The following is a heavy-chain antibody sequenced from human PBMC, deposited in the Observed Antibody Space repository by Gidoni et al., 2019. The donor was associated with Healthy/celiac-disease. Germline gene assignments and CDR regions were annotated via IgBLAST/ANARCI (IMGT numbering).Heavy chain of an antibody. CDR3: ARDPYSSGWYSGP. CDR2: IKQDGSEK. CDR1: GFTLSSSW. V-gene: IGHV3-7*01. Sequence: EVQLVEYGGGWGQPGGGLRPSCAASGFTLSSSWMSWVRQAPGKGLEWVANIKQDGSEKYYVDSVKGRFTISRDNAKNSLYLQMNSLRAEDTAVYYCARDPYSSGWYSGPWGQGTLVTVSS. J-gene: IGHJ4*02. D-gene: IGHD6-19*01.